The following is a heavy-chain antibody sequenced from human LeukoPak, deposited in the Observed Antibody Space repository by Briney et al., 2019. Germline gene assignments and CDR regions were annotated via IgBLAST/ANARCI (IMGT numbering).Heavy chain of an antibody. CDR1: GFTFSSYE. D-gene: IGHD3-22*01. Sequence: PGGSLRLSCAASGFTFSSYEMNWVRQAPGKGLEWVSYISSSGSTTYYADSVKGRFTISRDNSKNTLYLQMNSLRAEDTAVYYCAKLSYVADSSGYYLLAFDIWGQGTMVTVSS. CDR2: ISSSGSTT. J-gene: IGHJ3*02. CDR3: AKLSYVADSSGYYLLAFDI. V-gene: IGHV3-48*03.